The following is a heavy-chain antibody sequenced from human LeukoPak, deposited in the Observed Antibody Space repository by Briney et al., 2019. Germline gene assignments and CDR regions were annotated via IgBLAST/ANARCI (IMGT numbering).Heavy chain of an antibody. CDR1: GYSFTSYW. V-gene: IGHV5-51*01. Sequence: HGESLKISCKGSGYSFTSYWIAWVRQMPGRGLEWMGIIFPDDSDTRYSPSFQGLITISADESINTAYLQWSSLKASDTAMYYCARHSDITVADSWGQGTLVTVSS. CDR3: ARHSDITVADS. J-gene: IGHJ5*01. CDR2: IFPDDSDT. D-gene: IGHD6-19*01.